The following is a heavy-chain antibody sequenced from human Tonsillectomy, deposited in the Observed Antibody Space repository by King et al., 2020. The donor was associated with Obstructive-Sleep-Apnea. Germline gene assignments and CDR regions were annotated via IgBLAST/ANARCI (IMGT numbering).Heavy chain of an antibody. D-gene: IGHD1-26*01. V-gene: IGHV4-59*01. J-gene: IGHJ5*02. Sequence: QLQESGPGLVKSSETLSLTCAVSGASISSYYWNWIRQPPEKGLEWIGNIFYSGRIKYNPSLKSRVSISVDTSKNQFSLNLSSVTAADTAVYYCAREGYSTEANWFDHWGQGTLVTVSS. CDR3: AREGYSTEANWFDH. CDR1: GASISSYY. CDR2: IFYSGRI.